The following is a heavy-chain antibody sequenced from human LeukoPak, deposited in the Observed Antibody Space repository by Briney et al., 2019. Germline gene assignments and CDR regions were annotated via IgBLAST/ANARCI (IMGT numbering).Heavy chain of an antibody. CDR3: ARRYYDFWSGYGPFDY. CDR1: GYSFTSYW. V-gene: IGHV5-51*01. CDR2: IYPGDSDT. Sequence: GESLKISCKGSGYSFTSYWIGWVRQMPGKGLEWMGIIYPGDSDTRYSPSFQGQVTTSADKSISTAYLQWSSLKASDTAMYYCARRYYDFWSGYGPFDYWGQGTLVTVSS. D-gene: IGHD3-3*01. J-gene: IGHJ4*02.